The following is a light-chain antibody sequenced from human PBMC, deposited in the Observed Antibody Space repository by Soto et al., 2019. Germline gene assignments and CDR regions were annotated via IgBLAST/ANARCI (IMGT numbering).Light chain of an antibody. J-gene: IGKJ1*01. V-gene: IGKV3-20*01. Sequence: EIVLTQSPGTLSLSPGERATLSCRASQSVSSSSLAWYQHQPGQAPRLLVYGASSRATGIPDRFSGSGSGTDFTLTISRLEPEDFALYYCQQYRSSPLTFGQGTKVDIK. CDR1: QSVSSSS. CDR3: QQYRSSPLT. CDR2: GAS.